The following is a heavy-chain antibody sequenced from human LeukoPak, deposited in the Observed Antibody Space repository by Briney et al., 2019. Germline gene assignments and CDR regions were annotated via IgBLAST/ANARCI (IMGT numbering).Heavy chain of an antibody. Sequence: GGSLRLSCAASGFTFSSYAMSWVRQAPGRGLEWVSGISGSGGSTYYADSVKGRFTISRDNSKNTLYLQMNSLRAEDTAVYYCAKGTRSSSWFHFDYWGQGTLVTVSS. CDR2: ISGSGGST. V-gene: IGHV3-23*01. J-gene: IGHJ4*02. CDR3: AKGTRSSSWFHFDY. CDR1: GFTFSSYA. D-gene: IGHD6-13*01.